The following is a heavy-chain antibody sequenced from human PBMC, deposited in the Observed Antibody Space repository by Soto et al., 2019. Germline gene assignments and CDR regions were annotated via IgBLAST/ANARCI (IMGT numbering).Heavy chain of an antibody. V-gene: IGHV1-2*02. D-gene: IGHD6-25*01. CDR1: GYTFTGHY. Sequence: ASVKVSCKASGYTFTGHYMHWVRQAPGQGLEWMGWVNPNGGGTILAQKFQGRVTLTRDTSISTAYMELTTLKSDDTAVYYCARGGAAWTYHYYGMDVWGQGTTVTVSS. CDR2: VNPNGGGT. CDR3: ARGGAAWTYHYYGMDV. J-gene: IGHJ6*02.